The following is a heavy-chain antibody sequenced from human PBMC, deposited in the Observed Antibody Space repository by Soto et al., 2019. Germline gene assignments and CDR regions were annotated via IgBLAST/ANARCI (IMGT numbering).Heavy chain of an antibody. D-gene: IGHD6-19*01. V-gene: IGHV3-23*02. Sequence: EVQLLESGGGLVQPGGSLRLSCAASGFTFSSYAMSWVRQAPGKGLEWVSGISGNSVTTYYGDSVKGRFTISRDNSKNTLYMQMNSLRAEDTAVYYCVKSAGYNSGWDGGAYFDYWGQGTLVTVSS. CDR3: VKSAGYNSGWDGGAYFDY. CDR1: GFTFSSYA. CDR2: ISGNSVTT. J-gene: IGHJ4*02.